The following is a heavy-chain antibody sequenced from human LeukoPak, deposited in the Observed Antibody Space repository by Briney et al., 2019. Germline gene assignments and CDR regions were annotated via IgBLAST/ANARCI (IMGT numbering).Heavy chain of an antibody. CDR2: IANAGDT. J-gene: IGHJ4*02. D-gene: IGHD2-15*01. Sequence: GSLRLSCTASGFRFSTSDVTWVRQSPGQGLEWVSAIANAGDTYYIDSVKGRFTISRDDSKNAVVLQMNSLRAEDTAIYYCASRDPCSGSVCYGLRYWGQGTLVTVSS. CDR3: ASRDPCSGSVCYGLRY. CDR1: GFRFSTSD. V-gene: IGHV3-23*01.